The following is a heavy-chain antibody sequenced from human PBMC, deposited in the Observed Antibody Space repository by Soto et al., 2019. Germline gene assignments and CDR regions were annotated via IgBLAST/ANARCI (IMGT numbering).Heavy chain of an antibody. CDR1: GGSISSGDYY. J-gene: IGHJ5*02. CDR2: IYYSRSS. D-gene: IGHD7-27*01. Sequence: SETLSLTCTVSGGSISSGDYYWSWIRQPPGKGLEWIGYIYYSRSSNYNPSLKSRVAISFDTSKNQFSLDLSSVTVADTAVYYCARTGEPNWFDPWGQGTLVTVSS. V-gene: IGHV4-30-4*01. CDR3: ARTGEPNWFDP.